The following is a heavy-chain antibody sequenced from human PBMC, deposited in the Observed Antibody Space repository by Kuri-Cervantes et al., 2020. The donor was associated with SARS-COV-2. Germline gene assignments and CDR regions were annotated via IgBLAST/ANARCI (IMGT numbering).Heavy chain of an antibody. D-gene: IGHD2-2*01. V-gene: IGHV1-69*04. J-gene: IGHJ4*02. CDR2: IIPILGIA. Sequence: SVKVSCKASGGTFSSYAISWVRQAPGQGLEWMGRIIPILGIANYAQKFQGRVTITADKSTSTAYMELSSLKSEDTAVYYCARDTPGGRYQLLFNYWGQGTLVTVSS. CDR3: ARDTPGGRYQLLFNY. CDR1: GGTFSSYA.